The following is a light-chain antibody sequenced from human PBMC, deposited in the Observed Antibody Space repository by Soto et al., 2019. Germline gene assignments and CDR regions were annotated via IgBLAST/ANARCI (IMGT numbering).Light chain of an antibody. J-gene: IGKJ3*01. CDR1: HSIINSY. Sequence: LTQSPGTLSLSPGERATLSCRASHSIINSYLAWYQQKPGKAPHLLIYAASTLYRGVPSRFSGSGSGTDFTLTISSLQPEDFATYYCQQLKSYPRTFGPGTKVEIK. CDR2: AAS. CDR3: QQLKSYPRT. V-gene: IGKV1-9*01.